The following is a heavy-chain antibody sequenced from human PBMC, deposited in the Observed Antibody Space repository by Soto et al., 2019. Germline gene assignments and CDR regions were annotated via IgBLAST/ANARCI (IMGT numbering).Heavy chain of an antibody. Sequence: QVQLQESGPGLVKPSQTLSLTCTVSGGSISSGGYYWSWIRQHPGKGLEWIGYIYYSGSTYYNPSLMSRVTISVDTSKNQFSLKLSSVAAADTAVYYCARDVRSGIRHNWFVPWGQGTLVTVSS. J-gene: IGHJ5*02. CDR2: IYYSGST. CDR1: GGSISSGGYY. CDR3: ARDVRSGIRHNWFVP. D-gene: IGHD6-25*01. V-gene: IGHV4-31*03.